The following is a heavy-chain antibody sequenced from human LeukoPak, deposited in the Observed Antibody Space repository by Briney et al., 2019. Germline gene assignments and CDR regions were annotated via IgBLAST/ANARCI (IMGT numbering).Heavy chain of an antibody. CDR1: GFTFSSYA. V-gene: IGHV3-23*01. CDR2: ISGGGGST. Sequence: GGSLRLSCEASGFTFSSYAMSWVRQAPGKGLEWVSAISGGGGSTYYADSVKGRFTISRDNSKNTLYLQMNSLRAEDTAVYYCAKDQVRFFPPSGFDYWGQGTLVTVSS. D-gene: IGHD3-10*01. J-gene: IGHJ4*02. CDR3: AKDQVRFFPPSGFDY.